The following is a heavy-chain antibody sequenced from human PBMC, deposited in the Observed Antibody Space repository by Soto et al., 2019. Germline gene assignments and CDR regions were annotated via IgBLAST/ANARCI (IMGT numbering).Heavy chain of an antibody. J-gene: IGHJ5*02. CDR1: GGTFSSYA. Sequence: QVQLVQSGAEVKKPGSSVKVSCKASGGTFSSYAISWVRQAPGQGLEWMGGIIPIFGTANYAQKFQGRVTITADKSTSTAYMDLSSLRSEDTAVYYCARRYCTNGVCYGGGWFDPWGQGTLVTVSS. CDR2: IIPIFGTA. V-gene: IGHV1-69*06. CDR3: ARRYCTNGVCYGGGWFDP. D-gene: IGHD2-8*01.